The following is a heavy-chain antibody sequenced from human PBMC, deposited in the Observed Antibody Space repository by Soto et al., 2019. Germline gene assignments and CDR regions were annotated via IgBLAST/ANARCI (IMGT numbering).Heavy chain of an antibody. Sequence: GASVKVSCKASGGTFSSYAISWVRQAPGQGLEWMGGIIPIFGTANYAQKFQGRVTITADESTSTAYMELSSLRSEDTAAYYCAGEGGGGYGGTYYYYYGMDVWGQGTTVTVSS. CDR1: GGTFSSYA. V-gene: IGHV1-69*13. CDR2: IIPIFGTA. D-gene: IGHD4-17*01. CDR3: AGEGGGGYGGTYYYYYGMDV. J-gene: IGHJ6*02.